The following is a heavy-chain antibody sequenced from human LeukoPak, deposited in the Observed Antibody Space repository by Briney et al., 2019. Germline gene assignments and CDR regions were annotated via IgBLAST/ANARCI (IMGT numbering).Heavy chain of an antibody. Sequence: GASVKVSCKASGYTFTSYGISWVRQAPGQGLEWMGWISAYNGNTNYAQKLQGRVTMTTDTSTSTAYMELRSLRSDDTAVYYCARDACSGTSCYEGVTSDYWGQGTLVTVSS. CDR2: ISAYNGNT. J-gene: IGHJ4*02. V-gene: IGHV1-18*01. CDR3: ARDACSGTSCYEGVTSDY. D-gene: IGHD2-2*01. CDR1: GYTFTSYG.